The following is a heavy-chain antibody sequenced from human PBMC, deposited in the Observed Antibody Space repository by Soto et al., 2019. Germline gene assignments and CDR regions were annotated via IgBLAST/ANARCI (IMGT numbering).Heavy chain of an antibody. CDR1: GYTFTSYD. J-gene: IGHJ5*02. Sequence: ASVKVSCKASGYTFTSYDINWVRQAPGQGLEWMGWMNPNSGNTGYAQKFQGRVTMTRDTSISTAYLELSSLTSDDTAVYYCARGDIVVVPPSRPFDPWGQGTLVTVSS. V-gene: IGHV1-8*01. CDR2: MNPNSGNT. CDR3: ARGDIVVVPPSRPFDP. D-gene: IGHD2-2*01.